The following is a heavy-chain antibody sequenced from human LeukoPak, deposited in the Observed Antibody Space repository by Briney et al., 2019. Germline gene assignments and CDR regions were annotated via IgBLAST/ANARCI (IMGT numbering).Heavy chain of an antibody. J-gene: IGHJ4*02. V-gene: IGHV4-39*07. D-gene: IGHD3-10*01. CDR3: ASSHYGSGTDPDY. Sequence: PSETLSLTCTVSGGSISSSSYYWGWIRQPPGKGLEWIGSIYYSGSTYYNPSLKSRVTISVDTSKNQFSLKLSSVTAADTAVHYCASSHYGSGTDPDYWGQGTLVTVSS. CDR1: GGSISSSSYY. CDR2: IYYSGST.